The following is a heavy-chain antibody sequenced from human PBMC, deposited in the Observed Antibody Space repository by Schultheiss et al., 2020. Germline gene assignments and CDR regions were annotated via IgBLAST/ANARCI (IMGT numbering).Heavy chain of an antibody. J-gene: IGHJ3*02. D-gene: IGHD3-10*01. CDR1: GFTFSSYA. Sequence: GGSLRLSCAASGFTFSSYAMHWVRQAPGKGLEWVAVIWPDDNRKYYADSVEGRFTISRDNSKNTLYLQMNSLRAEDTAVYYCTTLWFGNNFDAFDIWGQGTMVNV. V-gene: IGHV3-33*08. CDR3: TTLWFGNNFDAFDI. CDR2: IWPDDNRK.